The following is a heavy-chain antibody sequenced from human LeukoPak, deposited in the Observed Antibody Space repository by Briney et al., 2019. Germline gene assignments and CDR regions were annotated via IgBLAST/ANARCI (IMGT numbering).Heavy chain of an antibody. CDR1: GGSVSSNDYSTTYY. Sequence: PSETLSLTCTVSGGSVSSNDYSTTYYWAWIRQPPGKGSEWIGSISNSGTTYYHPSLKSRVTISADTSKNQFSLKVGSVTAADTAVYYCARGGRQADPQGYYYYTMDVWGQGTTVTVSS. D-gene: IGHD3-16*01. V-gene: IGHV4-39*01. CDR2: ISNSGTT. CDR3: ARGGRQADPQGYYYYTMDV. J-gene: IGHJ6*02.